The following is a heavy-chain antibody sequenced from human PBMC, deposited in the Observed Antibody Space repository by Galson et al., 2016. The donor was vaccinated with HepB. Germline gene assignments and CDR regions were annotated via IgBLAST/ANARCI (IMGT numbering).Heavy chain of an antibody. Sequence: SVKVSCKASGYTFTDYYMHWVRQAPGQGLEWMGWINPDSGVTSYAQKFQGRVTMTRDTSISTVYMELSGLKSDDTAIYYCARDRYSGSYYVGAFDIWGQGTMVAVA. CDR1: GYTFTDYY. CDR2: INPDSGVT. D-gene: IGHD1-26*01. V-gene: IGHV1-2*02. J-gene: IGHJ3*02. CDR3: ARDRYSGSYYVGAFDI.